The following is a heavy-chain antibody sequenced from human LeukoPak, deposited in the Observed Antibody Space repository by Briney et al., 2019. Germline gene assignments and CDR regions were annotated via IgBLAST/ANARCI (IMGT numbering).Heavy chain of an antibody. CDR2: INWSAGRT. V-gene: IGHV3-20*04. J-gene: IGHJ4*02. CDR1: GVTFDDYG. Sequence: PGGSLRLSCAASGVTFDDYGMSWVRQAPGKGLEWVSGINWSAGRTGYADPVKGRFTISRDNAKNSLSLQMNTLRAEDTALYYCVLYCSSTSCNFDYWGQGTLVTVSS. CDR3: VLYCSSTSCNFDY. D-gene: IGHD2-2*01.